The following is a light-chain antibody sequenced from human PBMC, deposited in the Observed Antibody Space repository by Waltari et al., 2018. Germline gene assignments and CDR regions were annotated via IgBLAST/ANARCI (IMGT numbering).Light chain of an antibody. CDR1: SSDVGGYNY. CDR3: SSYTSSTTVV. V-gene: IGLV2-14*01. J-gene: IGLJ2*01. Sequence: QSALTQPASVSGSPGQSITISCPGSSSDVGGYNYVSWFQQHPGTAPKLMIYEVSNRPAWVSDRFSGSKSGNTASLTIAGLQPEDEADYYCSSYTSSTTVVFGGGTKLTVL. CDR2: EVS.